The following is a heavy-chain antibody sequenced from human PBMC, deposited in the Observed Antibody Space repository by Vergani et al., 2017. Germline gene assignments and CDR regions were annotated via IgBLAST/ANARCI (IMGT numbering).Heavy chain of an antibody. Sequence: QITLKESGPTLVKPTQTLTLTCTFSGFSLSTSGVGVGWIRQPPGKALEWLALIYWDDDKRYSPSLKSRLTINKDTSKNQVVLTMTNMDPVDTATYYCAHSRIAARGRRYNWFDPWGQGTLVTVSS. J-gene: IGHJ5*02. CDR3: AHSRIAARGRRYNWFDP. CDR2: IYWDDDK. V-gene: IGHV2-5*02. CDR1: GFSLSTSGVG. D-gene: IGHD6-6*01.